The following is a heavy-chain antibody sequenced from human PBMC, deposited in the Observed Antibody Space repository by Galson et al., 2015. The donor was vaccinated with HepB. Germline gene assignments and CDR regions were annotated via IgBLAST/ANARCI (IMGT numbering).Heavy chain of an antibody. CDR2: LHRDGRT. J-gene: IGHJ6*02. Sequence: SLRLSCAASGFSVSSKFMSWVRQAPGKGLEWVSTLHRDGRTDYADSVKGRFTISGDNSQNSLYLQMNSLRVDDTAVYYCAGWVVTASWDYLGVDVWGQGTTVTVSS. D-gene: IGHD2-21*02. CDR1: GFSVSSKF. CDR3: AGWVVTASWDYLGVDV. V-gene: IGHV3-53*01.